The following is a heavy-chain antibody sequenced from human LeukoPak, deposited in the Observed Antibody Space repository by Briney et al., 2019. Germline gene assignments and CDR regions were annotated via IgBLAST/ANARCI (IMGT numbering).Heavy chain of an antibody. J-gene: IGHJ4*02. Sequence: PGGSLRLSCAASGFTFSSYGMHWVRQAPGKGLEWVGVIWYDGRNKQYADSVKGRFTISRDNSKNTLYLQMNSLRAEDTAVYYCAKEDIAAAGTGLDYWGQGTLVTVSS. V-gene: IGHV3-30*02. CDR1: GFTFSSYG. CDR3: AKEDIAAAGTGLDY. D-gene: IGHD6-13*01. CDR2: IWYDGRNK.